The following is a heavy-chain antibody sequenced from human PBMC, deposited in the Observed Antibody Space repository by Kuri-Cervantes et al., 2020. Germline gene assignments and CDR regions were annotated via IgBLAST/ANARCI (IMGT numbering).Heavy chain of an antibody. J-gene: IGHJ4*02. CDR2: INPNSGGT. V-gene: IGHV1-2*02. D-gene: IGHD2-15*01. CDR3: AREDCSGGSCYSDY. Sequence: ASVKVSCKASGYTFTYRYLHWVRQAPGQGLEWMGWINPNSGGTNYAQKFQGRVTMTRDTSISTAYMELSRLRSDDTAVYYCAREDCSGGSCYSDYWGQGTLVTVSS. CDR1: GYTFTYRY.